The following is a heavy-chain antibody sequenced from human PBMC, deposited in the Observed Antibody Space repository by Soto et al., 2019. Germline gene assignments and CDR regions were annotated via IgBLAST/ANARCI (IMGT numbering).Heavy chain of an antibody. CDR2: ISGYNGDTNT. Sequence: ASVKVSCKASGYIFTNYAISWVRQAPGQGPEWMGWISGYNGDTNTHYSQKFQGRLTMTTDMSTTTAYMELRSLRSDDTAVYYWTREPDVSTVYVFDNWGQ. CDR3: TREPDVSTVYVFDN. CDR1: GYIFTNYA. V-gene: IGHV1-18*01. D-gene: IGHD3-9*01. J-gene: IGHJ4*01.